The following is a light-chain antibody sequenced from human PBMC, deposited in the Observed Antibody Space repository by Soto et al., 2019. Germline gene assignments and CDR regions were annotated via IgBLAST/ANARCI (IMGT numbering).Light chain of an antibody. CDR3: ETWDSNTRV. J-gene: IGLJ3*02. CDR1: SGHSTYI. CDR2: LEGSGTY. V-gene: IGLV4-60*03. Sequence: QLVLAQSSSASASLGSSVKLTCTLSSGHSTYIIAWHQQQTGKAPRYLMNLEGSGTYNKGSGVPDRFSGSSSGADRHLTISNLQSEDEADYYCETWDSNTRVFGGGTKVTVL.